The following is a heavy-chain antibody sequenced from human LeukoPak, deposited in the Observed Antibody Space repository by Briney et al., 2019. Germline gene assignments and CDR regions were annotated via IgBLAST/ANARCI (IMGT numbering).Heavy chain of an antibody. D-gene: IGHD3-3*01. CDR3: VRGADMNYDFESSFYFDS. V-gene: IGHV3-33*01. Sequence: GGSLRLSCAVSGFTMKNFGMHWVRQAPGKGLEWVAVIWYDGSQRHYMDSVKGRFAISRENSMNTLSLQMNGLRVEDTAVYYCVRGADMNYDFESSFYFDSWGQGALVIVSS. CDR1: GFTMKNFG. J-gene: IGHJ4*02. CDR2: IWYDGSQR.